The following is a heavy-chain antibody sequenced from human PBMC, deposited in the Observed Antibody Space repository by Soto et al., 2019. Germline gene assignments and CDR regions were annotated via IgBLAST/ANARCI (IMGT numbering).Heavy chain of an antibody. CDR3: AKLPWGFNYYDRSEYRATDNDAFDI. J-gene: IGHJ3*02. CDR2: ISYDGGIK. D-gene: IGHD3-22*01. V-gene: IGHV3-30*18. Sequence: QMQLVESGGGVVQPGTSLRVSCAASGFTFSHYGIHWVRQAPGKGLEWVAVISYDGGIKLYADSVRDRFAISRDNSKETLYLQMNTLGPDDTAVYYCAKLPWGFNYYDRSEYRATDNDAFDIWGQGTMVTVSS. CDR1: GFTFSHYG.